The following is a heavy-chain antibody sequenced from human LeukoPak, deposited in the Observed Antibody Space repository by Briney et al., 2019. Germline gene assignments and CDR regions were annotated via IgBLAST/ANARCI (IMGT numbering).Heavy chain of an antibody. Sequence: ASVKASCKASGYTFTVYYMHWVRQAPGQGLEWMGRINPNSGGTNYAQKFQGRVTMTRDTSISTAYMELSRLRSDDTAVYYCARDLLRYFDQWGQGTLVTVSS. CDR2: INPNSGGT. J-gene: IGHJ4*02. D-gene: IGHD3-9*01. CDR3: ARDLLRYFDQ. V-gene: IGHV1-2*06. CDR1: GYTFTVYY.